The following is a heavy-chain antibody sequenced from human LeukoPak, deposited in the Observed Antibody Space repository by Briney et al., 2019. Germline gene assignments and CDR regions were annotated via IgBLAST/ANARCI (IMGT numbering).Heavy chain of an antibody. Sequence: GGSLRLSCAISGFTPSSNWMAWVRQAPGKGLEWVANINQDGSETFYVDSVKGRFTISRDNAKNSLYLHMNSLRAEDTALYYCARFGSGKVFFYFDFWGHGTLVTVSS. D-gene: IGHD3-10*01. CDR2: INQDGSET. CDR1: GFTPSSNW. J-gene: IGHJ4*01. V-gene: IGHV3-7*01. CDR3: ARFGSGKVFFYFDF.